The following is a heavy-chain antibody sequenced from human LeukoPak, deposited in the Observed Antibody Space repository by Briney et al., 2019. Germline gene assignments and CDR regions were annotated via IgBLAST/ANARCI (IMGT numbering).Heavy chain of an antibody. CDR3: AKDISVGATPYYFDY. J-gene: IGHJ4*02. CDR1: GFTFDDYA. D-gene: IGHD1-26*01. Sequence: GRSLRLSCAASGFTFDDYAMHWVRQAPGMGLEWVSGIIWNSGSIGYADSVKGRFTISRDNAKNSLYLQMNSLRAEDTALYYCAKDISVGATPYYFDYWGQGTLVTVSS. CDR2: IIWNSGSI. V-gene: IGHV3-9*01.